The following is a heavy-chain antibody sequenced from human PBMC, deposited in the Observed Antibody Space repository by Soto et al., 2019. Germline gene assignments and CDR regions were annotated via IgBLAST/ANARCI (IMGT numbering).Heavy chain of an antibody. V-gene: IGHV3-73*01. CDR3: TTFNYDSSGYPNPGY. CDR2: MTSKTNNYAT. CDR1: GFNFSGSS. D-gene: IGHD3-22*01. J-gene: IGHJ4*02. Sequence: PGGSLRLSCAASGFNFSGSSVHWVRQASGKGLEWVGRMTSKTNNYATAYAASVKGRFTVSRDDSQNTTYLQMNNLKTEDTALYFCTTFNYDSSGYPNPGYWGQGTLVTVSS.